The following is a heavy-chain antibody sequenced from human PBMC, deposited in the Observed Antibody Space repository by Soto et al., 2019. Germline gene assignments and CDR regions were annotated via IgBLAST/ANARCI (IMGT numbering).Heavy chain of an antibody. CDR1: GYTFTGYY. V-gene: IGHV1-2*02. CDR3: ARVNVVVVAATREYYFDY. D-gene: IGHD2-15*01. J-gene: IGHJ4*02. Sequence: ALVKVSCKASGYTFTGYYMHWVRQAPGQGLEWMGWINPNSGGTNYAQKFQGRVTMTRDTSISTAYMELSRLRSDDTAVYYCARVNVVVVAATREYYFDYWGQGTLVTVSS. CDR2: INPNSGGT.